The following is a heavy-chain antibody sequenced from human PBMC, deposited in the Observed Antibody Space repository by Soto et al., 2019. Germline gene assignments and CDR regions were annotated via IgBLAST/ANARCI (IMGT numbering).Heavy chain of an antibody. Sequence: PSATLSLTFTVSGYSISSFFWSWVRPPPGKGLEWIGYVHYSGSTNYNPSLKSRLTMSVDTSKNHFSLRLDSVTAADTAVYYCARVNQLAPKRNAFDIWGQGTMVTVSS. D-gene: IGHD2-2*01. CDR1: GYSISSFF. CDR2: VHYSGST. J-gene: IGHJ3*02. CDR3: ARVNQLAPKRNAFDI. V-gene: IGHV4-59*01.